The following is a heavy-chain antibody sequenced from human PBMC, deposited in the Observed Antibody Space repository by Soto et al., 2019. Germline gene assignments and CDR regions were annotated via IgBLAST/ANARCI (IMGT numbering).Heavy chain of an antibody. V-gene: IGHV3-30-3*01. J-gene: IGHJ4*02. CDR3: ARSVAVAGLDY. CDR1: GFTLSSYS. Sequence: QVQLVESGGGVVQPGRSLRLSCAASGFTLSSYSMHWVRQAPGKGLEWVGVISYDGNKKYYRDSVKGRFSISRDTSNNTVPLQMNSLRPEDTAVYSCARSVAVAGLDYWGQGSLVTVSS. D-gene: IGHD6-19*01. CDR2: ISYDGNKK.